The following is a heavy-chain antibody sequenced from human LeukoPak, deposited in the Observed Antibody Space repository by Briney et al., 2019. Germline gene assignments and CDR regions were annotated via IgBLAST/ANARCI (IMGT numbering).Heavy chain of an antibody. J-gene: IGHJ5*02. V-gene: IGHV3-73*01. D-gene: IGHD2-15*01. Sequence: QTGGSLKLSCVASGFTFSGSAVHWVRQSSGKGLEWVGHIDKKDNLYATAYAESVKGRFTISRDDSKDTAFLHMDSLKTEDMALYYCTRDRGTYNWFDPWGQGTLVTVSS. CDR1: GFTFSGSA. CDR2: IDKKDNLYAT. CDR3: TRDRGTYNWFDP.